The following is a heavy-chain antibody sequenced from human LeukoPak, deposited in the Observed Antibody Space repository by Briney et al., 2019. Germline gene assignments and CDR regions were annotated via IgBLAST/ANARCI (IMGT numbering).Heavy chain of an antibody. CDR3: ATRGSGWENGAFDI. J-gene: IGHJ3*02. CDR1: GYTLTELS. D-gene: IGHD6-19*01. V-gene: IGHV1-24*01. Sequence: ASVNVSCKVSGYTLTELSMHWVRQAPGKGLEWMGGFDPEDGETIYAQKFQGRVTMTEDTSTDTAYMELSSLRSEDTAVYYCATRGSGWENGAFDIWGQGTMVTVSS. CDR2: FDPEDGET.